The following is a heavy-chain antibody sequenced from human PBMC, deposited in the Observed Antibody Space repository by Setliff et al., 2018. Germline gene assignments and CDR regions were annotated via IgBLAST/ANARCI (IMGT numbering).Heavy chain of an antibody. D-gene: IGHD1-26*01. CDR1: GFTFDIYT. J-gene: IGHJ4*02. CDR3: VSGHASGTRGY. Sequence: PGGSLRLSCAASGFTFDIYTMNWVRQAPGRGLEWLSYIANGGSPIYYADSVKGRFTISRDNAKNSVYLQMNSLRVEDTAVYYCVSGHASGTRGYWGQGTLVTVSS. V-gene: IGHV3-48*01. CDR2: IANGGSPI.